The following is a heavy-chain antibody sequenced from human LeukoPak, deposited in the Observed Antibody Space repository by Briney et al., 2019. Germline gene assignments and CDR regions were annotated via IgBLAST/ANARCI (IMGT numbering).Heavy chain of an antibody. V-gene: IGHV3-30-3*01. CDR3: ARSHGPDYYYGMDV. J-gene: IGHJ6*02. D-gene: IGHD4-17*01. Sequence: GRSLRLSCAASGFTFSSYAMHWVRQAPGKGLEWVAVISYDGSNKYYADSVKGRFTISRDNSKHTLYLQMNSLRAEDTAVYYCARSHGPDYYYGMDVWGQGTTVTVSS. CDR2: ISYDGSNK. CDR1: GFTFSSYA.